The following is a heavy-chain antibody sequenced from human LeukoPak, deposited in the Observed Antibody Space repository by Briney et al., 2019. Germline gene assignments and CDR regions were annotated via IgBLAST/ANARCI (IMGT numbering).Heavy chain of an antibody. Sequence: SETLCLTCAVSGASINDFYWTWFRQPPGKGLEWVGYVYYGGSTNYYPSLKSRFTTSVDTSKNQSSLTLTSVTVADTAFYYRARGGIRGHSAFDNLFFCGLGTHVTVSS. CDR1: GASINDFY. CDR3: ARGGIRGHSAFDNLFF. V-gene: IGHV4-59*01. CDR2: VYYGGST. D-gene: IGHD5-12*01. J-gene: IGHJ1*01.